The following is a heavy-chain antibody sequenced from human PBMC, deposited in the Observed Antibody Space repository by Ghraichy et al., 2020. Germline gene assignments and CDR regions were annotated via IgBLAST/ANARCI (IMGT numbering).Heavy chain of an antibody. D-gene: IGHD1-1*01. CDR2: IDWDDDK. J-gene: IGHJ6*02. CDR1: GFSLSTSGMC. V-gene: IGHV2-70*11. CDR3: ARIRANDRHQGYYYYYGMDV. Sequence: SGPTLVKPTQTLTLTCTFSGFSLSTSGMCVSWIRQPPGKALEWLARIDWDDDKYYSTSLKTRLTISKDTSKNQVVLTMTNMDPVDTATYYCARIRANDRHQGYYYYYGMDVWGQGTTVTVSS.